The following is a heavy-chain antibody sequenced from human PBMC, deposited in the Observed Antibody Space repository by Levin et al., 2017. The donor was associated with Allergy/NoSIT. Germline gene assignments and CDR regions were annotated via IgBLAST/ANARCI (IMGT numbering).Heavy chain of an antibody. CDR3: ARRNYGDYFDY. D-gene: IGHD4-17*01. Sequence: GGSLRLSCAASGFTFSSYSMNWVRQAPGKGLEWVSYISSSSSTIYYADSVKGRFTISRDNAKNSLYLQMNSLRAEDTAVYYCARRNYGDYFDYWGQGTLVTVSS. CDR2: ISSSSSTI. J-gene: IGHJ4*02. CDR1: GFTFSSYS. V-gene: IGHV3-48*01.